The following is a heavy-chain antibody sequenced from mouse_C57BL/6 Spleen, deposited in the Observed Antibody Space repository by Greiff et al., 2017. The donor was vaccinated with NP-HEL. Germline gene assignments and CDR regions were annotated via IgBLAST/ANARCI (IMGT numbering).Heavy chain of an antibody. Sequence: VQLQQSGPELVKPGASVKISCKASGYAFSSSWMNWVKQRPGKGLEWIGRIYPGDGDTNYNGKFKGKATLTADKSSSTAYMQLSRLTSEDSAVYFCAPMIKDGWFAYWGQGTLVTVSA. CDR2: IYPGDGDT. V-gene: IGHV1-82*01. D-gene: IGHD2-4*01. CDR1: GYAFSSSW. J-gene: IGHJ3*01. CDR3: APMIKDGWFAY.